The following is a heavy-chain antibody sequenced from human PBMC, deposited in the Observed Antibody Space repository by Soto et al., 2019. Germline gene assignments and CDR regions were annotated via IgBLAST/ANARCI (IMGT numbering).Heavy chain of an antibody. CDR2: ISAYNGNT. Sequence: SVKVSCEASGYSFTSYGISWVRQAPGQGLEWMGWISAYNGNTNYAQKLQGRVTMTTDTSTSTAYMELRSLRSDDTAVYYCARVFPVITICGVNGNYYMDVWGRGTTVTVSS. J-gene: IGHJ6*03. CDR1: GYSFTSYG. V-gene: IGHV1-18*01. D-gene: IGHD3-3*01. CDR3: ARVFPVITICGVNGNYYMDV.